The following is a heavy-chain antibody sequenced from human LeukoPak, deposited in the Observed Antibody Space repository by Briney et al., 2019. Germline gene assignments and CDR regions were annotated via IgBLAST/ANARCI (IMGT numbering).Heavy chain of an antibody. Sequence: PGRSLRLSCAASGFTVSSNYMSWVRQAPGKGLEWVSVIYSGGSTYYADSVKGRFTISRDNSKNTLYLQMNSLRAEDTAVYYCARDEYGDYYFDYWGQGTLVTVSS. CDR2: IYSGGST. CDR3: ARDEYGDYYFDY. J-gene: IGHJ4*02. D-gene: IGHD4-17*01. V-gene: IGHV3-66*01. CDR1: GFTVSSNY.